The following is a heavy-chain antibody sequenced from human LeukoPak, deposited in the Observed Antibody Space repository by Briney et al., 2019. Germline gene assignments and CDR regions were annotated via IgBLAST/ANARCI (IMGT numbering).Heavy chain of an antibody. J-gene: IGHJ4*02. CDR1: GGTFSSYA. CDR3: ARGWYSSSLYYFDY. Sequence: ASVKVSCKASGGTFSSYAISWVRQAPGQGLEWMGRIIPILGIANYAQKFQGRVTITTDESTSTAYMELSSLRSEDTAVYYCARGWYSSSLYYFDYWGQGTLVTVSS. D-gene: IGHD6-13*01. CDR2: IIPILGIA. V-gene: IGHV1-69*04.